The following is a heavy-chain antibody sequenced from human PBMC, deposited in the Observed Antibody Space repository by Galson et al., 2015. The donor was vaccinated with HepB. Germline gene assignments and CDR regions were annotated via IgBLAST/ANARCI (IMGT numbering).Heavy chain of an antibody. CDR1: GFTFSSYA. CDR3: AKGAGGLWFGDPNWFDP. CDR2: ISGSGGST. J-gene: IGHJ5*02. Sequence: SLRLSCAASGFTFSSYAMSWVRQAPGKGLEWVSAISGSGGSTYYADSVKGRFTISRDNSKNTLYLQMNSLRAEDTAVYYCAKGAGGLWFGDPNWFDPWGQGTLVTVSS. V-gene: IGHV3-23*01. D-gene: IGHD3-10*01.